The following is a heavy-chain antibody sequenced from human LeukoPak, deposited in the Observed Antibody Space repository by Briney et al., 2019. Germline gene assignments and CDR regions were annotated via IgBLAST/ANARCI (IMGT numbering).Heavy chain of an antibody. D-gene: IGHD2-2*01. J-gene: IGHJ6*02. V-gene: IGHV3-30*04. CDR2: ISYDGSNK. CDR3: ARVYVPLVRVYYYGMDV. CDR1: GFTFSSYA. Sequence: GGSLRLSCAASGFTFSSYAMHWVRQAPGKGLEWVAVISYDGSNKYYADSVKGRFTISRDNSKNTLYLQMNSLRAEDTAVYYCARVYVPLVRVYYYGMDVWGQGTTVTVSS.